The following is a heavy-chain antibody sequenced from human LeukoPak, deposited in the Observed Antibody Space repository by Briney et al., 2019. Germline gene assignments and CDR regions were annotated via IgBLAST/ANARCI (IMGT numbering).Heavy chain of an antibody. J-gene: IGHJ6*03. Sequence: ASVKVSCKASGYTFTSYGISWVRQAPGQGLEWMGIINPSGGSTNYAQKLQGRVTMTTDTSTSTAYMELRSLRSDDTAVYYCARRDTAMADDYYYYYYYMDVWGKGTTVTVSS. CDR3: ARRDTAMADDYYYYYYYMDV. D-gene: IGHD5-18*01. CDR2: INPSGGST. V-gene: IGHV1-18*01. CDR1: GYTFTSYG.